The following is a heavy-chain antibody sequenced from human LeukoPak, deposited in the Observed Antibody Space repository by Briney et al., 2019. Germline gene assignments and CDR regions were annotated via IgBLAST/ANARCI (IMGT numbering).Heavy chain of an antibody. CDR1: GFTFSSYG. D-gene: IGHD2-2*01. V-gene: IGHV3-33*01. Sequence: GRSLRLSCAASGFTFSSYGMHWVRQAPGKGLEWVAVIWYDGSNKYYADSVKGRFTISRDNSKNTLYLQMNSLRAEDTAVYYCARDPYCSSISCYGDNWFDPWGQGTLVTVSS. J-gene: IGHJ5*02. CDR2: IWYDGSNK. CDR3: ARDPYCSSISCYGDNWFDP.